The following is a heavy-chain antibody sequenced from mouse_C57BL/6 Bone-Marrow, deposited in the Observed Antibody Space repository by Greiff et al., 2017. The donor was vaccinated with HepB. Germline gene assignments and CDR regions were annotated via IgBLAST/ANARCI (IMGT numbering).Heavy chain of an antibody. V-gene: IGHV1-55*01. CDR3: ARWSRYDYASY. Sequence: QVQLKQPGAELVRPGSSVKMSCKASGYTFTSYWITWVKQRPGQGLEWIGDIYPGSGSTNYNEKFKSKATLTVDTSSSTAYMQLSSLTSEDSAVYYCARWSRYDYASYWGQGTLVTVSA. D-gene: IGHD2-4*01. J-gene: IGHJ3*01. CDR2: IYPGSGST. CDR1: GYTFTSYW.